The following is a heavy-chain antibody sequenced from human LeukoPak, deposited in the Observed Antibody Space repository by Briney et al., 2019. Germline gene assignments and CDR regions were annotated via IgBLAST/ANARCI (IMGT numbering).Heavy chain of an antibody. CDR2: ISGYNGHT. J-gene: IGHJ4*02. D-gene: IGHD3-22*01. V-gene: IGHV1-18*01. CDR3: ARAGHRKYYYDNAYDY. Sequence: ASVKVSCKASGYAYTNYGISWVRQAPGQGLEWMGWISGYNGHTNYAQKLQGRVTMTTHTSTSTAYMELRSLRSDDTAVYYCARAGHRKYYYDNAYDYWGQGTLVTVSS. CDR1: GYAYTNYG.